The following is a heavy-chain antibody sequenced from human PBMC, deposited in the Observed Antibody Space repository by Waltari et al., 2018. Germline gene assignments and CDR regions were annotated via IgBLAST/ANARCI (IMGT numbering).Heavy chain of an antibody. J-gene: IGHJ2*01. Sequence: EVQLVESGGGLVQPGGSLRLSCAASGFTFSSYWMSWVRQAPGKGLEWVANIKQDGSEKYYVDSVKGRFTISRDNAKNSLYLQMNSLRAEDTAVYYCARKPIAYYYDSSGYAYWYFDLWGRGTLVTVSS. V-gene: IGHV3-7*01. CDR3: ARKPIAYYYDSSGYAYWYFDL. CDR2: IKQDGSEK. CDR1: GFTFSSYW. D-gene: IGHD3-22*01.